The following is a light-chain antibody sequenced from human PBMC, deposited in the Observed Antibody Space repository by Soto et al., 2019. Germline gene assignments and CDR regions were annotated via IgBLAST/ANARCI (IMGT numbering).Light chain of an antibody. J-gene: IGKJ5*01. Sequence: EIVLTQSPGTLSLSPGERATLSCGASQSVSSNYLAWYQQKPGQAPRLLIYGASNKATGIPDRFSGSGSGTDFTFTISRLEPEDFVVYYCQQYGSSPPITFGQGTRLEIK. CDR2: GAS. CDR3: QQYGSSPPIT. V-gene: IGKV3-20*01. CDR1: QSVSSNY.